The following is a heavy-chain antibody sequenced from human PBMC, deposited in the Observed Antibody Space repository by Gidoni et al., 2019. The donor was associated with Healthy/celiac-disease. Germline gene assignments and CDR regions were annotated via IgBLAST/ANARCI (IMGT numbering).Heavy chain of an antibody. D-gene: IGHD3-10*01. J-gene: IGHJ1*01. CDR2: IYHSGST. V-gene: IGHV4-38-2*01. CDR1: GYSISSGYY. Sequence: QVQLQESGPGLVKPSETLSPTCAVSGYSISSGYYWGWIRQPPGKGLEWIGSIYHSGSTYYNPSLKSRVTISVDTSKNQFSLKLSSVTAADTAVYYCSRAPRGGEYFQHWGQGTLVTVSS. CDR3: SRAPRGGEYFQH.